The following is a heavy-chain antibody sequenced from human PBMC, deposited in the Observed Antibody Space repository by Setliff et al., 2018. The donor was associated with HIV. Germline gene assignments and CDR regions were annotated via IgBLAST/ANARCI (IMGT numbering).Heavy chain of an antibody. D-gene: IGHD5-12*01. Sequence: SETLSLTCAVYGGSFSDYSWNWVRRPPGKGLEWIGEINHSGRTNYNPSLKSRVTISADTSKKQFSLNVTSVTAADTAVYYCARRGWNGYTAFDCWGQGTLVTVSS. J-gene: IGHJ4*02. CDR1: GGSFSDYS. CDR2: INHSGRT. V-gene: IGHV4-34*01. CDR3: ARRGWNGYTAFDC.